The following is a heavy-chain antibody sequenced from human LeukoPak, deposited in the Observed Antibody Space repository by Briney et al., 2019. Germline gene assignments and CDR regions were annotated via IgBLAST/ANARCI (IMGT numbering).Heavy chain of an antibody. J-gene: IGHJ4*02. D-gene: IGHD3-10*01. Sequence: SETLSLTCTVSGGSISSSSYYWGRIRQPPGKGLEWIGSIYYSGSTYYNPSLKSRVTISVDTSENQFSLKLSSVTAADTAVYYCARDTYYGSGSHGNPFDYWGQGTLVTVSS. CDR3: ARDTYYGSGSHGNPFDY. V-gene: IGHV4-39*07. CDR1: GGSISSSSYY. CDR2: IYYSGST.